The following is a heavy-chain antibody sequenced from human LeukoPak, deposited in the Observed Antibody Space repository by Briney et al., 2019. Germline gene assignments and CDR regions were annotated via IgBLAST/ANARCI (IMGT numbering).Heavy chain of an antibody. CDR2: INPNSGGT. Sequence: GASVKVSCKASGYTFTGYYMHWLRQAPGQGLEWRGRINPNSGGTNYAQKFQGRVTMTRDTSISTAYMELSRLRSDDTAVYYCARDHPYDLWSGYHYNWFDPWGQGTLVPVSS. V-gene: IGHV1-2*06. CDR1: GYTFTGYY. D-gene: IGHD3-3*01. J-gene: IGHJ5*02. CDR3: ARDHPYDLWSGYHYNWFDP.